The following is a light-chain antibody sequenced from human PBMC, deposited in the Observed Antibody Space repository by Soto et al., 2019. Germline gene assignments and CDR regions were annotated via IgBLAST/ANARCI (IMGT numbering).Light chain of an antibody. J-gene: IGLJ2*01. V-gene: IGLV1-44*01. Sequence: QPVLTQPPSASGTPGQRVTISCSGSSSNIGSNPVNWYQQLPGTAPKLLIYTSNQRPSGVPDRISGSKSGTSASLAISGLQSEDEAEYFCAAWDDSLNGVVFGGGTQLTVL. CDR2: TSN. CDR1: SSNIGSNP. CDR3: AAWDDSLNGVV.